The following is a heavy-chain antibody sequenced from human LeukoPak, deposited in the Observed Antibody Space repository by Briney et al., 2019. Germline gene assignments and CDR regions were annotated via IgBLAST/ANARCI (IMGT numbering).Heavy chain of an antibody. Sequence: GGSLRLSCAASGFTFSNYAMTWVRQAPGKGLEWVPGISGGGGPRYYADSVKGRFTISRGNSKNTLYLQMNSLRVEDTAVYYCAKGFVVVVSATQSSWFDPWGQGTLVTVSS. CDR1: GFTFSNYA. CDR3: AKGFVVVVSATQSSWFDP. D-gene: IGHD2-15*01. V-gene: IGHV3-23*01. CDR2: ISGGGGPR. J-gene: IGHJ5*02.